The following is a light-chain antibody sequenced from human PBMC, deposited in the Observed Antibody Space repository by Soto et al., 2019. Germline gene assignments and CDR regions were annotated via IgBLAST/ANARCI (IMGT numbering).Light chain of an antibody. CDR3: SSYTTSSALDV. V-gene: IGLV2-14*01. J-gene: IGLJ1*01. Sequence: QSALTQPASVSGSPGRSITISCPGTSTDVGTYNYVSWYQQHPGKAPKLIIYEVTYRPLGVSNRFSGSKSGNTASLTISGLQAEDEADYYCSSYTTSSALDVFGTGTKLTVL. CDR1: STDVGTYNY. CDR2: EVT.